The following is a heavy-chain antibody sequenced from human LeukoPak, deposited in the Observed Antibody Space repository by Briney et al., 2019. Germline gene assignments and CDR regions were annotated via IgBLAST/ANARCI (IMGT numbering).Heavy chain of an antibody. CDR2: INHSGST. Sequence: SETLSLTCAVYGGSFSGYYWSWIRQPPGKGLEWMGEINHSGSTNYNPSLKSRVTISVDTSKNQFYLKLSSVTSADTAVYSCAHAHDCSGGSCYYNYYYMDVWGKGTTVTVSS. CDR1: GGSFSGYY. CDR3: AHAHDCSGGSCYYNYYYMDV. J-gene: IGHJ6*03. V-gene: IGHV4-34*01. D-gene: IGHD2-15*01.